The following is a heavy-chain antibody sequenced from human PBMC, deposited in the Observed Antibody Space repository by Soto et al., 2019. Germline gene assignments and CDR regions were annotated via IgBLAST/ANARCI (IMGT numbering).Heavy chain of an antibody. CDR2: ISGSGGST. CDR1: GFTFSSYA. Sequence: EVQLLESGGGLVQPGGSLRLSCAASGFTFSSYAMNWVRQAPGKGLEWVSVISGSGGSTYYADSVKGRFTISRDNSKNTLYVQMNMLRVEDTAVYYCANPVVMGAFDSWGQGTMVTVSS. D-gene: IGHD2-21*01. V-gene: IGHV3-23*01. CDR3: ANPVVMGAFDS. J-gene: IGHJ3*02.